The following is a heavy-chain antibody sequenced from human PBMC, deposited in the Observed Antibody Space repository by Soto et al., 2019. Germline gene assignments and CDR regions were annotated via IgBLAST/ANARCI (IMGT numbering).Heavy chain of an antibody. CDR1: GYTFTNYY. CDR2: INPTGGST. J-gene: IGHJ6*02. CDR3: ARGGQGGMDV. D-gene: IGHD1-26*01. Sequence: ASVKVSCKASGYTFTNYYMHWVRQAPGQGLEWMGIINPTGGSTYYAQKFQGRATMTSDTSTTTVYMELSSLRSEDTAVYYCARGGQGGMDVWGQETSVTVSS. V-gene: IGHV1-46*01.